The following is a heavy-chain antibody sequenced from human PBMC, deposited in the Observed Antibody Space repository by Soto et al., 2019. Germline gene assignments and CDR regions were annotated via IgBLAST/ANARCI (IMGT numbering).Heavy chain of an antibody. CDR1: GDSINSGGHF. Sequence: QVQLQESGPGLVKPSQTLSLTCTVSGDSINSGGHFWTWIRQHPGKGLEWIGYVYYSGSTDYNPSLKSRLTISVDTSKNQFSLKLRSVTAADTVVYYCARTPRTVVNGYFQHWGQGALVTVSS. J-gene: IGHJ1*01. CDR3: ARTPRTVVNGYFQH. CDR2: VYYSGST. D-gene: IGHD2-21*01. V-gene: IGHV4-31*03.